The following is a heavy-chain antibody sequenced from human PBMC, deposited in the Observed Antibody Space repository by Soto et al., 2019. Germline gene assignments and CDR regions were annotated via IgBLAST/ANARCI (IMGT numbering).Heavy chain of an antibody. CDR2: MYYNVGT. Sequence: SETLSLTCIVSGSSISSSGYYWGWIRQPPGKGLEWIASMYYNVGTYYNPSLKSRVTISVDTSANQFSLKLSSVTAADTAVYYRASLPSRHGGDYWGRGILVTVSS. CDR1: GSSISSSGYY. D-gene: IGHD2-15*01. CDR3: ASLPSRHGGDY. V-gene: IGHV4-39*01. J-gene: IGHJ4*02.